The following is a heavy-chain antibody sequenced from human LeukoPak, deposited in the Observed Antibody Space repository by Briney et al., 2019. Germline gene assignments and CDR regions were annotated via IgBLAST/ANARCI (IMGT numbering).Heavy chain of an antibody. CDR1: GYTFTSYG. D-gene: IGHD3-22*01. J-gene: IGHJ4*02. CDR3: ARGFGSSSSGYSDY. CDR2: ISAYSGNT. Sequence: AASVKVSCKASGYTFTSYGISWVRQAPGQGLEWVGWISAYSGNTNYAQKLQGRVTMTTDTSTSTAYMELRSLRSDDTAVYYCARGFGSSSSGYSDYWGQGALVTVSS. V-gene: IGHV1-18*01.